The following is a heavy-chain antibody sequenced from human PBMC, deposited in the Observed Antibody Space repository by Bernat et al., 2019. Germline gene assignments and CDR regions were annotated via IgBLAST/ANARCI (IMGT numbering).Heavy chain of an antibody. J-gene: IGHJ3*02. D-gene: IGHD1-26*01. CDR3: VKEGPPPLGATGGGAFDI. Sequence: QEQLVESGGGVVQPGRSLRLSCAASGFSFSSYGMHWVRQAPGKGLEWVAVMSYNGGFQYYGDSVKGRFTISSDNSRSTLYLQMNSLRAVDTAVYYCVKEGPPPLGATGGGAFDIWGQGTVVTVSS. CDR1: GFSFSSYG. CDR2: MSYNGGFQ. V-gene: IGHV3-30*18.